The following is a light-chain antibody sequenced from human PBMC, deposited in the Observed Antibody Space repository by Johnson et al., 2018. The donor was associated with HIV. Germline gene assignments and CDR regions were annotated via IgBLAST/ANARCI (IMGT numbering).Light chain of an antibody. CDR3: GTWDSSRRKV. V-gene: IGLV1-51*02. CDR2: ENN. CDR1: NSNIGNNY. Sequence: VLPQPPSVSAAPGQKVTISCSGSNSNIGNNYVSWYQHLPGTAPQLLIYENNRRPSGIPDRFSGSQSGTSATLGITGLQTGDEADYYCGTWDSSRRKVFGTGTKVTVL. J-gene: IGLJ1*01.